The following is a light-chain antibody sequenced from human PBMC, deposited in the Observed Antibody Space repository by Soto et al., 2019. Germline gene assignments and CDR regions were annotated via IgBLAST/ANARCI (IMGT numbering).Light chain of an antibody. CDR1: SGSVSTTYY. J-gene: IGLJ3*02. Sequence: QAVVTQEPSFSVSPGGTVTLTCGLSSGSVSTTYYPSWYQQTPGQAPRTLIYNTDIRSSGVPDRFSGSILGNKAALTITGAQADDESDYYCVLYMGSVISVFGGGTKVTVL. CDR3: VLYMGSVISV. CDR2: NTD. V-gene: IGLV8-61*01.